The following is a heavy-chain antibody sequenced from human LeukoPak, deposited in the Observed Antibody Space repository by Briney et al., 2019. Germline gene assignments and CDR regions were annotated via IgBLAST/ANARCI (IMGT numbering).Heavy chain of an antibody. V-gene: IGHV3-23*01. D-gene: IGHD3-22*01. CDR3: ARDHESSGYPTSDY. CDR2: IKSSAEAT. J-gene: IGHJ4*02. Sequence: GFLRPCCDSAGFTFSHYMKCLGPPAPGEVVEWVSIIKSSAEATFYADSVKDRFTITRDNSKNTLYLQMNSLRADDTALYFCARDHESSGYPTSDYWGQGTLVTVSS. CDR1: GFTFSHYM.